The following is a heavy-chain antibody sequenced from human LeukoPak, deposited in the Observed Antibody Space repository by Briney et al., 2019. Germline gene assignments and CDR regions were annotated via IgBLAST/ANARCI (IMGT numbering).Heavy chain of an antibody. CDR3: ARHMYSGAWYYFDY. D-gene: IGHD6-19*01. V-gene: IGHV4-39*01. J-gene: IGHJ4*02. Sequence: PSETLSLTCTVSGGSISSSTYFWGWIRQPPGKGLDWIGSIYYSGSSYYNPYLKSRVTISVDTSKSQFSLKLSSGTAADTAVYYCARHMYSGAWYYFDYWGQGALVTVSS. CDR1: GGSISSSTYF. CDR2: IYYSGSS.